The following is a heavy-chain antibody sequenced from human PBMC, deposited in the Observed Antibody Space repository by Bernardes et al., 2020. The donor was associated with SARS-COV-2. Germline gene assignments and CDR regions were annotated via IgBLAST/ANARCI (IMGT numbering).Heavy chain of an antibody. CDR2: ISIYTGNT. V-gene: IGHV1-18*04. Sequence: ASVKVSCKVSGYTFINYGISWVRQAPGQGLEWMGWISIYTGNTNYGQKFLGRVTMTTDTSTSTAYMELTRLRSDDTAVYYCAREAPYSSSWYAFDYWGQGTLVTVSS. J-gene: IGHJ4*02. CDR3: AREAPYSSSWYAFDY. CDR1: GYTFINYG. D-gene: IGHD6-13*01.